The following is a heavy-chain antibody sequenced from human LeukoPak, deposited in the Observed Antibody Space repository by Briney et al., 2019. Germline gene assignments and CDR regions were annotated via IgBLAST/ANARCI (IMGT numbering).Heavy chain of an antibody. V-gene: IGHV3-23*01. J-gene: IGHJ4*02. Sequence: GGSLRLSCAASGFTFSSYAMSWVRQAPGKGLEWVSVISGSGGSTYYADSVKGRFTISRDNFKNTLYLQMNSLRAEDTAVYYCAKVSGYSEDYWGQGTLVTVSS. D-gene: IGHD5-18*01. CDR3: AKVSGYSEDY. CDR2: ISGSGGST. CDR1: GFTFSSYA.